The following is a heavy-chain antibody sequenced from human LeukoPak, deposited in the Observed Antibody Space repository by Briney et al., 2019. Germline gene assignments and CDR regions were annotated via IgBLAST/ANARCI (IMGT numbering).Heavy chain of an antibody. J-gene: IGHJ4*02. CDR2: INPNSGGT. CDR1: GYTFTSYY. CDR3: ARFSDNYYDSSGYYDGGGFDY. D-gene: IGHD3-22*01. Sequence: ASVKVSCKASGYTFTSYYMHWVRQAPGQGLEWVGWINPNSGGTNYAQKFQGRVTMTRDTSISTAYMELSRLRSDDTAVYYCARFSDNYYDSSGYYDGGGFDYWGQGTLVTVSS. V-gene: IGHV1-2*02.